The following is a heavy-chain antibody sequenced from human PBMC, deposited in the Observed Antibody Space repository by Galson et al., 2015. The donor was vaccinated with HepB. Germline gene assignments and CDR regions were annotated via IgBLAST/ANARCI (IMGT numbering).Heavy chain of an antibody. CDR2: ISSNGGST. V-gene: IGHV3-64*04. Sequence: SLRLSCAASGFTFSSYAMHWVRQAPGKGLDYVSAISSNGGSTYYADSVKGRFTISRDNSKNTLYLQMNSLRAEDTAVYYCAKVLRYDSSGPNDYWGQGTLVTVSS. J-gene: IGHJ4*02. CDR3: AKVLRYDSSGPNDY. D-gene: IGHD3-22*01. CDR1: GFTFSSYA.